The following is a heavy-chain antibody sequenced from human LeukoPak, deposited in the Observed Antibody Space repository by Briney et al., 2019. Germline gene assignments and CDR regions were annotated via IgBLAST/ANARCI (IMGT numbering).Heavy chain of an antibody. V-gene: IGHV3-21*04. CDR2: ISSSSSYI. CDR3: AKDFLAAAGTWSGWFDP. Sequence: PGGSLRLSCAASGFTFSSYSMNWVRQAPGKGLEWVSSISSSSSYIYYADSVKGRFTISRDNAKNSLYLQMNSLRAEDTALYYCAKDFLAAAGTWSGWFDPWGQGTLVTVSS. CDR1: GFTFSSYS. D-gene: IGHD6-13*01. J-gene: IGHJ5*02.